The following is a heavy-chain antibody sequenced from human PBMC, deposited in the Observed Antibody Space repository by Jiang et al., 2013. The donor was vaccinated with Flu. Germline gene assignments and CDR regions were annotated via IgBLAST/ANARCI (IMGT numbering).Heavy chain of an antibody. Sequence: QLLESGGGLVQPGGSLRLSCAASGFTFSSYSMNWVRQAPGKGLEWVSSISSSSSYIYYADSVKGRFTISRDNAKNSLYLQMNSLRAEDTAVYYCARANYDSSGYNYFDYWGQGTLVTVSS. CDR3: ARANYDSSGYNYFDY. J-gene: IGHJ4*02. CDR1: GFTFSSYS. D-gene: IGHD3-22*01. V-gene: IGHV3-21*01. CDR2: ISSSSSYI.